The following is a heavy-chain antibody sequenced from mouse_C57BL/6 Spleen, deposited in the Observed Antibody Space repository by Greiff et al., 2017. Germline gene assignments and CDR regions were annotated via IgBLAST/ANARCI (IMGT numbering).Heavy chain of an antibody. J-gene: IGHJ4*01. Sequence: QVQLQQSGAELVKPGASVKISCKASGYAFSSYWMNWVKQRPGQGLEWIGQIYPGDGDTNYNGKFKGKATLTADKSSSTAYMQLRSLTSVDSAVYFCARSSGKDAMDYWGQGTSVTVSS. CDR2: IYPGDGDT. V-gene: IGHV1-80*01. CDR3: ARSSGKDAMDY. D-gene: IGHD1-1*01. CDR1: GYAFSSYW.